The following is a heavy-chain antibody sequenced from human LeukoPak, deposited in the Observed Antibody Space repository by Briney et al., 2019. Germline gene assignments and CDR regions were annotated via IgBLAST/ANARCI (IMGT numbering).Heavy chain of an antibody. CDR3: ARQVGSSWYGYNWFDP. J-gene: IGHJ5*02. CDR2: IYHSGST. D-gene: IGHD6-13*01. V-gene: IGHV4-38-2*02. Sequence: PSETLSLTCTVSGYSISSGYYWGWIRQPPGKGLEWIGSIYHSGSTYYNPSLKSRVTISVDTSKNQFSLKLSSVTAADTAVYYCARQVGSSWYGYNWFDPWGQGTLVTVSS. CDR1: GYSISSGYY.